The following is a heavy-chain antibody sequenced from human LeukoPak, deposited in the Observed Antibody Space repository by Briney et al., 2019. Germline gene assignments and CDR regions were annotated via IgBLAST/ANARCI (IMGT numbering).Heavy chain of an antibody. CDR3: TRDPRHFDS. CDR2: ISGSGHDI. J-gene: IGHJ5*01. CDR1: GFTFSDSY. Sequence: GGSLRLSCAASGFTFSDSYMTWVRQAPGKGVEGVAYISGSGHDINYSDSVKGRFTISRDNDKNSLYLQMSSLRVEDTAVYYCTRDPRHFDSCGQGTLVTVSS. D-gene: IGHD6-6*01. V-gene: IGHV3-11*04.